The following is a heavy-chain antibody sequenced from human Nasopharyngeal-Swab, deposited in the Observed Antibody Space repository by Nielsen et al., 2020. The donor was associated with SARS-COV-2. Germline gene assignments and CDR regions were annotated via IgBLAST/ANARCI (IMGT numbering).Heavy chain of an antibody. CDR1: GFTFRTYG. D-gene: IGHD6-19*01. V-gene: IGHV3-30*18. CDR3: AKDLGSGWYNDAFDI. J-gene: IGHJ3*02. CDR2: ISYDGSNK. Sequence: GESLKISCAASGFTFRTYGLHWVRQAPGKGLEWVAVISYDGSNKYYADSVRGRFTISRDNSKNTLYLQMNSLRAEDTAVYYCAKDLGSGWYNDAFDIWGQGTMVTVSS.